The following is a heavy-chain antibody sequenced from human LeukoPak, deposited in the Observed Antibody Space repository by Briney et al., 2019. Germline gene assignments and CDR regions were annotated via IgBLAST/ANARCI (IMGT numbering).Heavy chain of an antibody. J-gene: IGHJ3*02. CDR2: IKQDGSEK. Sequence: GGSLRLSCAASGFTFSSYWMSWVRQAPGKRLEWVANIKQDGSEKDYVDSVKGRFTISRDNAKNSLYLQMNSLRAEDTAVYYCARDYSSSPGGAFDIWGQGTMVTVSS. D-gene: IGHD6-6*01. V-gene: IGHV3-7*01. CDR3: ARDYSSSPGGAFDI. CDR1: GFTFSSYW.